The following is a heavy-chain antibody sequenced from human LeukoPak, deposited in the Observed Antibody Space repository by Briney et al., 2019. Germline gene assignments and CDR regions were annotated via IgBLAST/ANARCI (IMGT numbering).Heavy chain of an antibody. CDR3: ARDGVRAYCGGDCMDV. Sequence: GGSLRLSCAASGFTVSSNYMSWVRQAPGKGLEWVSVIYSGGSTYYADSVKGRFTISGDNSKNTLYLQMNSLRAEDTAVYYCARDGVRAYCGGDCMDVWGKGTTVTISS. CDR2: IYSGGST. V-gene: IGHV3-66*01. D-gene: IGHD2-21*01. J-gene: IGHJ6*03. CDR1: GFTVSSNY.